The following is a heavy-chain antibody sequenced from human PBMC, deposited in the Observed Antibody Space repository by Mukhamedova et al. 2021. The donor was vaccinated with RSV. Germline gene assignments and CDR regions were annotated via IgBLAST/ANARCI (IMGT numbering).Heavy chain of an antibody. J-gene: IGHJ3*02. V-gene: IGHV4-61*02. CDR2: TYTSEYT. CDR3: ARDFVAMAGKLAAFDI. Sequence: EWIGRTYTSEYTKYNPSLQSRVTISVDTSKNQFSLKLSCVTAADTAIYYCARDFVAMAGKLAAFDIWGQGTMVTASS. D-gene: IGHD6-19*01.